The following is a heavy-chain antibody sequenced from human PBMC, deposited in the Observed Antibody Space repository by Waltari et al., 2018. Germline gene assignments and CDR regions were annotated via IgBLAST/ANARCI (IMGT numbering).Heavy chain of an antibody. V-gene: IGHV3-48*01. CDR3: ARAASWWLNWFDP. Sequence: EVQLVESGGGLVQPGGSLRLSCAASGFTFRSYSMNWVRQAPGKGLEWVSYISSSSSTIYYADSVKGRFTISRDNAKNSLYLQMNSLRAEDTAVYYCARAASWWLNWFDPWGQGTLVTVSS. D-gene: IGHD2-15*01. J-gene: IGHJ5*02. CDR1: GFTFRSYS. CDR2: ISSSSSTI.